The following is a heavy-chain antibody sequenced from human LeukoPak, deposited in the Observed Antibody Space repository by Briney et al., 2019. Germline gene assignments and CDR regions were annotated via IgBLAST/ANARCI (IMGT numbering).Heavy chain of an antibody. CDR1: GFSFSNSY. CDR3: ATDIFGSSRDY. J-gene: IGHJ4*02. CDR2: IKPDGSLT. V-gene: IGHV3-74*01. D-gene: IGHD3-10*02. Sequence: GGTLRLSCAASGFSFSNSYMEWVRQAPGKGLLWVSRIKPDGSLTAYAASVKGRLTISRDNAKNTLYLQMNSLRAEDTAVYYCATDIFGSSRDYWGQGTLVTVSS.